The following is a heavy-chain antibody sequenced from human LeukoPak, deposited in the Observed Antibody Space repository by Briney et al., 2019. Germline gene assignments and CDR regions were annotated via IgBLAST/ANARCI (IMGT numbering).Heavy chain of an antibody. CDR2: IWSDGNNK. CDR3: ARELKYASGSDSAPLGY. V-gene: IGHV3-33*01. CDR1: GFTFSSYG. Sequence: GGPLRLSCAASGFTFSSYGMHWVRQAPGEGLEWVAVIWSDGNNKYCADSVKGRFTISRDNSKNTLYLQMNGLRAEDTAVYYCARELKYASGSDSAPLGYWGQGTLVTVSS. J-gene: IGHJ4*02. D-gene: IGHD3-10*01.